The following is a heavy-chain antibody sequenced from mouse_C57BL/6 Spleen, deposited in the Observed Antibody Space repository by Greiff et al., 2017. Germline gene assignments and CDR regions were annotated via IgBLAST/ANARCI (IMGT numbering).Heavy chain of an antibody. D-gene: IGHD4-1*01. Sequence: QVQLQQPGAELVKPGASVKLSCKASGYTFTSYWMQWVKQRPGQGLEWIGEIDPSDSYTNYNQKFKGKATLTVDTSSSTAYMQLSSLTSEDSAVYYCALNWEGGAYWGQGTLVTVSA. CDR3: ALNWEGGAY. CDR1: GYTFTSYW. J-gene: IGHJ3*01. CDR2: IDPSDSYT. V-gene: IGHV1-50*01.